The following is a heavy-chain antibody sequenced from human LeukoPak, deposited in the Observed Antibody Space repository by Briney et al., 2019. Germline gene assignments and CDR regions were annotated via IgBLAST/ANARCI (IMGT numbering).Heavy chain of an antibody. CDR1: GGSISSYY. D-gene: IGHD4-23*01. J-gene: IGHJ4*02. Sequence: SETLSLTCTVSGGSISSYYWSWIRQPPGKGLEWIGYIYYSGSTNYNPSLKSRVTISVDTSKNQFSLKLSSVTAADTAVYYCARHGSTVVNLFDCWGQGTLVTVSS. CDR3: ARHGSTVVNLFDC. V-gene: IGHV4-59*08. CDR2: IYYSGST.